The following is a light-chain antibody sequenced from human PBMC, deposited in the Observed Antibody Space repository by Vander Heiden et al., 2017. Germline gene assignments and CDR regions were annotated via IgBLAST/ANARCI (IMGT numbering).Light chain of an antibody. CDR2: SNN. CDR1: SSTIGSNT. V-gene: IGLV1-44*01. CDR3: AAWDDSLNGYV. J-gene: IGLJ1*01. Sequence: QSVLTQPPSASGTPGQRVTISCSGSSSTIGSNTVNWYQQLPGTAPKLLIYSNNQRPSGVPDLFSGSKSGTSASLAISGLQSEDEADYYCAAWDDSLNGYVFGTGTKVTVL.